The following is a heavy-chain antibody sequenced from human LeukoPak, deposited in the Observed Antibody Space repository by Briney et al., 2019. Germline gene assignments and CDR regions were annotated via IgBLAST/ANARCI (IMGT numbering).Heavy chain of an antibody. V-gene: IGHV1-2*02. Sequence: ASVKVSCKASGNTFTGYYMHWVRQAPGQGLEWMGWINPNSGGTNYAQKFQGRVTMTRDTSISTAYMELSRLRSDDTAVYYCARELITIIRGVPGYWGQGTLVTVSS. D-gene: IGHD3-10*01. CDR2: INPNSGGT. J-gene: IGHJ4*02. CDR1: GNTFTGYY. CDR3: ARELITIIRGVPGY.